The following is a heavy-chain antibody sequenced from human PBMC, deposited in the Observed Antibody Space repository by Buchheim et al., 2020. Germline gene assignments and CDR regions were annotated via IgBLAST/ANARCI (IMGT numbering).Heavy chain of an antibody. J-gene: IGHJ6*02. CDR2: IWFDGSNT. CDR1: EFTFSDYG. V-gene: IGHV3-33*01. D-gene: IGHD4-17*01. CDR3: AGFYGDHLDGMDV. Sequence: QVQLVESGGGVVQPGRSLRLSCVASEFTFSDYGMHWVRQAPGKGLEWVAFIWFDGSNTYYADSVKGRFTISRDNSNNTLFLQMNSLRAEDTAVYDCAGFYGDHLDGMDVWGQGTT.